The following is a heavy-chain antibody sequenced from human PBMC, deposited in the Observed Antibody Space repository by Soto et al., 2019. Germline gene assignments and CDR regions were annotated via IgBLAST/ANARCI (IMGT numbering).Heavy chain of an antibody. CDR1: GGSISSSSSY. Sequence: LQLQESGPGLAKPSETLSLTCSVSGGSISSSSSYWGWIRQSPGKGLEWIGNIYYNGTTYYNPSLKSRVTIPVDTSKNQFSLKLSSVTAADTAVYYCAREFIAVAGFDAFDIWGQGTMVTVSA. J-gene: IGHJ3*02. CDR2: IYYNGTT. CDR3: AREFIAVAGFDAFDI. D-gene: IGHD6-19*01. V-gene: IGHV4-39*01.